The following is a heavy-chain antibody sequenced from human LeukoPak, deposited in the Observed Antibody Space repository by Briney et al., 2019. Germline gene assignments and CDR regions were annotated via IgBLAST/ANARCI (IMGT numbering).Heavy chain of an antibody. Sequence: KPSETLSLTCTASGGSISSYYWSWLRQPPGKGLEWIGYIYYSGSTNYNPSLKSRVTISVDTSKNQFSLKLSSVTAADTAVYYCARVRGAFDIWGQGTMVTVSS. CDR3: ARVRGAFDI. CDR1: GGSISSYY. V-gene: IGHV4-59*01. J-gene: IGHJ3*02. CDR2: IYYSGST.